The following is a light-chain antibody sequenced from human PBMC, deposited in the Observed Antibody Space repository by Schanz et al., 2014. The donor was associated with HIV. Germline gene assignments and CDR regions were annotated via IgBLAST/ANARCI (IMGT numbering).Light chain of an antibody. V-gene: IGKV3-20*01. J-gene: IGKJ4*01. CDR3: QQLRTYPFT. Sequence: EIVLTQSPGTLSLSPGERVTLSCRASQSVSSSYLAWYQQKPGQAPRLLIYGASSRATGIPGRFSGSGSGTDFTLTISSLQPDDFGTYYCQQLRTYPFTLGGGTKVELK. CDR2: GAS. CDR1: QSVSSSY.